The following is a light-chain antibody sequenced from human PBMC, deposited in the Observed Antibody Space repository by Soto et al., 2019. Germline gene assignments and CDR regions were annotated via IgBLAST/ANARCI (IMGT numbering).Light chain of an antibody. V-gene: IGLV2-8*01. CDR3: YSYAGNNRV. Sequence: QSVLTQPPSASGSPGQSVTISCTGTDSGFVSWYQQHPGKAPKLIIYEVTKRPSGVPDRFSGSRSGNTASLTVSGLLAEDEADYYCYSYAGNNRVFGTGTKLTVL. CDR1: DSGF. J-gene: IGLJ1*01. CDR2: EVT.